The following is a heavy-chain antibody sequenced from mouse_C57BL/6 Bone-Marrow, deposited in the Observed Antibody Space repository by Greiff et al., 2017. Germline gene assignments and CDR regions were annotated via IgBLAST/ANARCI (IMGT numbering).Heavy chain of an antibody. CDR3: AIYHYGNPYFDY. CDR1: GFTFTDYY. Sequence: EVMLVESGGGLVQPGGSLSLSCAASGFTFTDYYMSWVRQPPGKALEWLGFIRNKANGYTTEYSASVKGRFTISRDNSQSILYLQMNALRAEDSATYYCAIYHYGNPYFDYWGQGTTLTVSS. V-gene: IGHV7-3*01. CDR2: IRNKANGYTT. J-gene: IGHJ2*01. D-gene: IGHD2-1*01.